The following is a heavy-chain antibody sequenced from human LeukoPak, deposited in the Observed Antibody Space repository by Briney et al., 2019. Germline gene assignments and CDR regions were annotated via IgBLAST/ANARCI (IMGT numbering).Heavy chain of an antibody. V-gene: IGHV4-30-2*01. D-gene: IGHD2-2*01. CDR1: GGSISSGGYS. CDR2: IYHSGST. J-gene: IGHJ5*02. CDR3: ARVVPAAITNWFDP. Sequence: SETLSLTCAVSGGSISSGGYSWSWIRQPPGKGLEGIGYIYHSGSTYYNPSLESRVTISVDRSKNQFSLKLSSVTAADTAVYYCARVVPAAITNWFDPWGQGTLVTVSS.